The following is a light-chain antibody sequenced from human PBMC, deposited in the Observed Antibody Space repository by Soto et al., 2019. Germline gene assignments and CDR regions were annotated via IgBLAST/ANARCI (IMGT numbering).Light chain of an antibody. CDR3: QQYDSHPT. CDR1: QNINSW. Sequence: DIPMTQSPSTLSAFVGDRVATTGRASQNINSWLAWYQQKPGNAPKLLIYKAPSLPSGVPTRFSGIGSATEFTLTIRSLRLEDLATYTSQQYDSHPTFGQGTRLEIK. J-gene: IGKJ5*01. V-gene: IGKV1-5*03. CDR2: KAP.